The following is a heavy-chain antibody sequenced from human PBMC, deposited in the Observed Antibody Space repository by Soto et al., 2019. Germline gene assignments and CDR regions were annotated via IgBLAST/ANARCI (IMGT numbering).Heavy chain of an antibody. CDR1: GFTFSSYA. D-gene: IGHD2-21*02. V-gene: IGHV3-23*01. CDR3: ARSRLYCGGDCSLGTYGMDV. J-gene: IGHJ6*02. CDR2: ISGSGGST. Sequence: GSLRLSCAASGFTFSSYAMSWVRQAPGKGLEWVSAISGSGGSTYYADSVKGRFTISRDNSKNTLYLQMNSLRAEDTAVYYCARSRLYCGGDCSLGTYGMDVWGQGTTVTVSS.